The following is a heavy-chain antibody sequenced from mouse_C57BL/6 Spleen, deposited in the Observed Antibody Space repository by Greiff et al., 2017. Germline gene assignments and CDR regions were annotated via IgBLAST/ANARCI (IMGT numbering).Heavy chain of an antibody. CDR3: ARYGYDGWFAY. D-gene: IGHD2-2*01. J-gene: IGHJ3*01. CDR1: GYTFTDYY. CDR2: INPNNGGT. V-gene: IGHV1-26*01. Sequence: VQLKQSGPELVKPGASVKISCKASGYTFTDYYMNWVKQSHGKSLEWIGDINPNNGGTSYNQKFKGKATLTVDKSSSTAYMELRSLTSEDSAVYYCARYGYDGWFAYWGQGTLVTVSA.